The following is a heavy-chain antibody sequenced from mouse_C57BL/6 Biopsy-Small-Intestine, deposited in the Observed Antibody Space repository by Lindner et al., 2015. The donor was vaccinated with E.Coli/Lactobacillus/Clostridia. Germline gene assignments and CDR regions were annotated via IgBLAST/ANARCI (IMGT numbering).Heavy chain of an antibody. Sequence: SVKVSCKASGYIFTTYYIHWVRQAPGQAPEWMGWINPDNGGTRYALKFVGRVSISANTSITTAYMELSGLTSDDTAVYYCARDQDIAMITEPWGQGTLVTVSS. D-gene: IGHD2-4*01. CDR2: INPDNGGT. V-gene: IGHV14-1*02. CDR1: GYIFTTYY. J-gene: IGHJ4*01. CDR3: ARDQDIAMITEP.